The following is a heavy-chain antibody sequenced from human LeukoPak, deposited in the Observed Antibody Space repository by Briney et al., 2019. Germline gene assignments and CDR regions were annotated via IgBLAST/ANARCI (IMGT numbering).Heavy chain of an antibody. CDR3: ARDYDVVVHPDY. V-gene: IGHV3-21*01. Sequence: GGSLRLSCAASGFTFSSYSMNWVRQAPGKGLEWVSSISSSSSYIYYADSVKGRFTISRDNAKNSLYLQMNSLRAEDTAVYYCARDYDVVVHPDYWGQGTLVTVSS. D-gene: IGHD2-2*01. CDR2: ISSSSSYI. CDR1: GFTFSSYS. J-gene: IGHJ4*02.